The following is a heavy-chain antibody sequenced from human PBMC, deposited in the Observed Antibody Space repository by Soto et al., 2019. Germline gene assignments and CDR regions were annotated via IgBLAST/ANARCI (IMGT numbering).Heavy chain of an antibody. CDR2: INHSGST. CDR1: GGSFSGHY. J-gene: IGHJ5*02. CDR3: ARGIRLGGRFAP. D-gene: IGHD6-25*01. V-gene: IGHV4-34*01. Sequence: SETLSLTCAVYGGSFSGHYWSGIRQPPGKGLEWIGEINHSGSTNYNPSLKSRVTISVDTSKNQFSLKLSSVTAADTAVYYCARGIRLGGRFAPRGQGTMVTVSS.